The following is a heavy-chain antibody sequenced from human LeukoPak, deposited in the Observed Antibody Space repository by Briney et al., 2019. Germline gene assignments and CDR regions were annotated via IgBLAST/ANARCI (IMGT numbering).Heavy chain of an antibody. D-gene: IGHD4-23*01. CDR1: GGSISSSSYY. V-gene: IGHV4-39*01. CDR2: IYYSGST. J-gene: IGHJ6*02. Sequence: PSETLSLTCTVSGGSISSSSYYWGWIRQPPGKGLEWIGSIYYSGSTYYNPSLRSRVTISVDTSKNQFSLKLSSVTAADTAVYYCARLKSGNSVYYYGMDVWGQGTTVTVSS. CDR3: ARLKSGNSVYYYGMDV.